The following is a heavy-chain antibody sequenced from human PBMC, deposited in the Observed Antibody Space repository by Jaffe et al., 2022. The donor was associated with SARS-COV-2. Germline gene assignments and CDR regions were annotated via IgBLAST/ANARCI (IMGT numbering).Heavy chain of an antibody. CDR1: GYTFIGYY. CDR3: ARVDGYRDYYYYGMDV. V-gene: IGHV1-2*02. D-gene: IGHD5-12*01. J-gene: IGHJ6*02. Sequence: QVQLVQSGAEVNKPGASVKVSCKASGYTFIGYYVHWVRQAPGQGLQWMGWINPNSGATNYAQMFQGRVTMTRDTSISTAYMELSRLRSDDTAVYYCARVDGYRDYYYYGMDVWGQGTTVTVSS. CDR2: INPNSGAT.